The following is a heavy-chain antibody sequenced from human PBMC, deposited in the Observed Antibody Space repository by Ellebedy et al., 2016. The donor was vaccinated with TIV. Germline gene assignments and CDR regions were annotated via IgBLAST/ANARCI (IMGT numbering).Heavy chain of an antibody. D-gene: IGHD6-19*01. CDR2: ISGSGGGS. Sequence: GESLKISXAASGFTFSSYAMTWVRQAPGKGLEWVSTISGSGGGSDYADSVKGRFIISRDNSKNTLYLQMNSLRADDTAVYYCAKVVAVAGRENWGQGTLVTVSS. V-gene: IGHV3-23*01. CDR3: AKVVAVAGREN. CDR1: GFTFSSYA. J-gene: IGHJ4*02.